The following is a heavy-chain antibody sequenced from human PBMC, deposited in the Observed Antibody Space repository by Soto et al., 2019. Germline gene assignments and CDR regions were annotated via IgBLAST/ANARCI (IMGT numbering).Heavy chain of an antibody. J-gene: IGHJ3*02. D-gene: IGHD2-15*01. V-gene: IGHV4-39*01. CDR1: GGSISSRSHY. CDR3: AGPHDSIYSSSQHTFDI. CDR2: IKYGGST. Sequence: SETLSLTCTVSGGSISSRSHYWGWIRQHPEKRLEWIGSIKYGGSTYSNTSLQSRVTISVDTSKNQFFVKLTSVTAADTAVYYCAGPHDSIYSSSQHTFDIWGQGTMVTVSS.